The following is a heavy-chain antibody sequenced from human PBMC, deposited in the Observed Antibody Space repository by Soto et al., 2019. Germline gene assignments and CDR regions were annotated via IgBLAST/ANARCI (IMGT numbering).Heavy chain of an antibody. J-gene: IGHJ4*02. CDR2: INSDGSST. CDR1: GFTFSIYW. Sequence: QPGGSMRLSCAASGFTFSIYWMHWVRQAPGKGLVWVSRINSDGSSTTYADSVKGRFTISRDNAKNTLYLQMNSLRAEDTAVYYCAREPLDYGDSCDYWGQGSLGTVSA. CDR3: AREPLDYGDSCDY. D-gene: IGHD4-17*01. V-gene: IGHV3-74*01.